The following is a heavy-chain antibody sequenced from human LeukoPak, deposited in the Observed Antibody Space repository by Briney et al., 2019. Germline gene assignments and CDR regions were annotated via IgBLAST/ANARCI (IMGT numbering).Heavy chain of an antibody. V-gene: IGHV4-31*03. CDR3: ARFHTCGYYRHFDF. D-gene: IGHD3-22*01. CDR2: IYYSGST. Sequence: PSQTLSLTCTVSGGSISTGGYYWSWIRQHPGKGLEWIAYIYYSGSTYYNPSLKSRVTISVDTSKNQFSLKLSSVTAADTAVYYCARFHTCGYYRHFDFWGQGTLVTVSS. CDR1: GGSISTGGYY. J-gene: IGHJ4*02.